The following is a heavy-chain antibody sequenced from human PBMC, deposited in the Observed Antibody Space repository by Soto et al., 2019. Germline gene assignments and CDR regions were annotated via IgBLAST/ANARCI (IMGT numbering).Heavy chain of an antibody. CDR2: ISNSGGST. CDR1: GLTFSNYA. Sequence: EVQLLESGGGLVQPGGSLRLSCAASGLTFSNYAMSWVRQAPGKGLEWVSAISNSGGSTYYADSVKGRFTISRDNSKNTLYLQMNGLRAEDTAVYHCAKGVRWELPLECWGQGPLVTVS. D-gene: IGHD1-26*01. J-gene: IGHJ4*02. CDR3: AKGVRWELPLEC. V-gene: IGHV3-23*01.